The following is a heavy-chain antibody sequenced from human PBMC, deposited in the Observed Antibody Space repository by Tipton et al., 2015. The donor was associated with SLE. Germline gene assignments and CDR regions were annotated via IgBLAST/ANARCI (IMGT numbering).Heavy chain of an antibody. CDR2: VHYSGST. CDR1: GGSMTNYY. Sequence: TLSLTCIVSGGSMTNYYWSWLRQPPGKGLEWIGYVHYSGSTNYNPSLQSLVTVSVDTSKNHFSLTLSSVTAADTAVYYCARHMRYNWNYFDNWGQGSLV. V-gene: IGHV4-59*08. D-gene: IGHD1-20*01. CDR3: ARHMRYNWNYFDN. J-gene: IGHJ4*02.